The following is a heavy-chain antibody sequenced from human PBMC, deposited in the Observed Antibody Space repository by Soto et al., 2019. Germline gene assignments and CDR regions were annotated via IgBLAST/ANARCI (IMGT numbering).Heavy chain of an antibody. D-gene: IGHD6-6*01. CDR1: GFTFSGSA. CDR2: IRSKANSYAT. Sequence: EVQLVESGGGLVQPGGSLKLSCAASGFTFSGSAMHWVRQASGKGLEWVGRIRSKANSYATAYAASVKGRFTISRDDSKNTAYLQMNSLKTEVTAVYYCTRRGAAPHYYGMDVWGQGTTVTVSS. J-gene: IGHJ6*02. V-gene: IGHV3-73*01. CDR3: TRRGAAPHYYGMDV.